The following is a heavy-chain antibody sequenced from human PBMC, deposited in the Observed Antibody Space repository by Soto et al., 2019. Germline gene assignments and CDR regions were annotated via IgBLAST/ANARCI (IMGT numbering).Heavy chain of an antibody. J-gene: IGHJ4*02. CDR2: IIPIFGTA. Sequence: ASVKVSCKASGGTFSSYAISWVRQAPGQGLEWMGGIIPIFGTANYAQKFQGRVTITADESTSTAYMELSSLRSEDTAVYYCARDPTSMPGATGYFDYWGQGTPVTVSS. CDR1: GGTFSSYA. CDR3: ARDPTSMPGATGYFDY. D-gene: IGHD1-26*01. V-gene: IGHV1-69*13.